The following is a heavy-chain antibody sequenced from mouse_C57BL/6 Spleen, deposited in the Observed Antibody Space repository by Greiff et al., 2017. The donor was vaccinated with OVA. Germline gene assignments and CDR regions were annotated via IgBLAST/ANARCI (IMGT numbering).Heavy chain of an antibody. V-gene: IGHV1-69*01. CDR2: IDPSDSYT. CDR1: GYTFTSYW. CDR3: ARGLGRDSAY. J-gene: IGHJ2*01. D-gene: IGHD4-1*01. Sequence: VQLQQPGAELVMPGASVKLSCKASGYTFTSYWMHWVKQRPGQGLEWIGEIDPSDSYTNYNQKFKGKSTLTVDKSSSTAYMQLSSLTSEDSAVYYCARGLGRDSAYWGQGTTLTVSS.